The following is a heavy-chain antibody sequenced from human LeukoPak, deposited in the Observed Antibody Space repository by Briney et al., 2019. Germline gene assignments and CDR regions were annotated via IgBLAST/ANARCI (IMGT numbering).Heavy chain of an antibody. J-gene: IGHJ6*03. Sequence: ASVKVSCKASGYTFSSYGITWVRQAPGQGLEWMGWINPYNGNTNYAQKLQDRVIMTTDTSTSTAYMELRNLIYDDTAVYYCARDTLGLQPPSVYYYYMDVWGKGTTVTVSS. CDR1: GYTFSSYG. CDR3: ARDTLGLQPPSVYYYYMDV. V-gene: IGHV1-18*01. CDR2: INPYNGNT. D-gene: IGHD4-11*01.